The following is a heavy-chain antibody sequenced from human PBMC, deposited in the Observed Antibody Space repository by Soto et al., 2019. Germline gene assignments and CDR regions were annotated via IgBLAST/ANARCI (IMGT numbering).Heavy chain of an antibody. CDR3: ARRGSRRWLQLRGYFDY. J-gene: IGHJ4*02. Sequence: QVPLVQSGAEVKKPGASVKVSCKASGYTFTSYDINWVRQATGQGLEWMGWMNPNSGNTGYAQKFQGRVTMTRNTSISTAYMELSSLRSEDTAVYYCARRGSRRWLQLRGYFDYWGQGTLVTVSS. CDR1: GYTFTSYD. D-gene: IGHD5-12*01. CDR2: MNPNSGNT. V-gene: IGHV1-8*01.